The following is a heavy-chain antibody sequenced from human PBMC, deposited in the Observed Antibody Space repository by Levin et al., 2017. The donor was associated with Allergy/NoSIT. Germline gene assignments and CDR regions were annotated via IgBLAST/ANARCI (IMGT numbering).Heavy chain of an antibody. CDR3: AGDLGGCCSGGPVTCRPFCFGH. V-gene: IGHV3-23*01. CDR1: GFTFSSHV. Sequence: QAGGSLRLSCAASGFTFSSHVMSWVRQAPGKGLERVSGISVRGETTSYADSVKGRFTISRDNSKNTVYLQMSSLRAEDTAVFSWAGDLGGCCSGGPVTCRPFCFGHWGQGTLVTVSS. D-gene: IGHD2-15*01. J-gene: IGHJ4*02. CDR2: ISVRGETT.